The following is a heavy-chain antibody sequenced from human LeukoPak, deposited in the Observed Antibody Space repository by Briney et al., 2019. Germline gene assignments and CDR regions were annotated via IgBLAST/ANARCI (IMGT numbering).Heavy chain of an antibody. D-gene: IGHD2-15*01. Sequence: ASVKVSCKASGYTFTSYGISWVRQAPGQGLEWMGWISAYNGNTNYAQKLQGRVTMTTDTSTSTAYMELRSLRSDDTAVYYCARRPPYCSGGSCYSGAGGPSGYWGQGTLVTVSS. V-gene: IGHV1-18*01. CDR3: ARRPPYCSGGSCYSGAGGPSGY. J-gene: IGHJ4*02. CDR1: GYTFTSYG. CDR2: ISAYNGNT.